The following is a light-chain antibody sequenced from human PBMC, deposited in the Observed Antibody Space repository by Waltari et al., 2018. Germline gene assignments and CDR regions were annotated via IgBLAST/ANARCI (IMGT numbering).Light chain of an antibody. CDR3: QAWDNSAVV. Sequence: SYELTQPPSLSVSPGQTASITCSGYKLGHYYVSWYQQRPGQSPILLIYQDDKRPSDIPPRFSGSNSGNTATLTISATQSRDESVYYCQAWDNSAVVFGGGTMLTVL. CDR2: QDD. J-gene: IGLJ3*02. CDR1: KLGHYY. V-gene: IGLV3-1*01.